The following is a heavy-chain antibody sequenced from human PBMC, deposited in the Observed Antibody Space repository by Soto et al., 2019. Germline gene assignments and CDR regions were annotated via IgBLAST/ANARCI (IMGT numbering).Heavy chain of an antibody. V-gene: IGHV4-34*01. CDR3: ARSGVGYCTNGVCYTHRITPRYFDY. Sequence: PSETLSLTCAVYGGSFNGYYWSWIRQPPGKGLEWIGEINHSGSTNYNPSRKSRVTIAVDTSKNQFSLKLSSVTAADTAVYYCARSGVGYCTNGVCYTHRITPRYFDYWGQGTLVTVSS. CDR1: GGSFNGYY. J-gene: IGHJ4*02. CDR2: INHSGST. D-gene: IGHD2-8*01.